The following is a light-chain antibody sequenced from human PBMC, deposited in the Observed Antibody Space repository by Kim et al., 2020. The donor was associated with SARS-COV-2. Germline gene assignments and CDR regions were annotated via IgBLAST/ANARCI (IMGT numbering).Light chain of an antibody. CDR3: MQALQTPLT. Sequence: DSVMTQSPLSLPVTPGEPASISCRSSQSLLHSNGYNYLHWYLQKPGQSPQLLIYLGSNRASGVPDRFSGSGSGTDFTLKISRVEAEDVGVYYCMQALQTPLTFGGGTKVDIK. V-gene: IGKV2-28*01. CDR1: QSLLHSNGYNY. CDR2: LGS. J-gene: IGKJ4*01.